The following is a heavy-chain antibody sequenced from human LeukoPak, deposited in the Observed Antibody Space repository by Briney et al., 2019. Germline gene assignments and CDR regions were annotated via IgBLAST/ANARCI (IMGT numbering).Heavy chain of an antibody. CDR3: ARHEGGLQP. D-gene: IGHD5-12*01. CDR1: GGSISSYY. V-gene: IGHV4-4*09. CDR2: IYTTGST. Sequence: SETLSLTCTVSGGSISSYYLSWIRQPPGKGLEWIGYIYTTGSTNYNPSLQCRVTISVDTSKNQFSLKLSSVTAADMAVYYCARHEGGLQPWGEGDLVTASS. J-gene: IGHJ5*02.